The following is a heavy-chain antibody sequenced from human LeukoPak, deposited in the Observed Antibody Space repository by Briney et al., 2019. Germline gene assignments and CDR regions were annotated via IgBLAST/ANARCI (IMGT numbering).Heavy chain of an antibody. CDR3: ARGMRGSGIYYFDY. Sequence: PGGSLRLSCAGSGFSFSTYGMTWVRQAPGKGLEWVSSVSSSGETTYYADSVKGRFTISRDNAKNSLYLQMNSLRAEDTAVYYCARGMRGSGIYYFDYWGQGTQVTVSS. CDR1: GFSFSTYG. V-gene: IGHV3-23*01. D-gene: IGHD3-10*01. CDR2: VSSSGETT. J-gene: IGHJ4*02.